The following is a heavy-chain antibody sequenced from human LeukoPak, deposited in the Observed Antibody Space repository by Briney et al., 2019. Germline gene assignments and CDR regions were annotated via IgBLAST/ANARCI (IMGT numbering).Heavy chain of an antibody. D-gene: IGHD5-18*01. CDR2: ISNDGTNK. CDR3: AKEKYRGYSYGSGDY. CDR1: GFTFSSYG. V-gene: IGHV3-30*18. J-gene: IGHJ4*02. Sequence: GESLQISCAASGFTFSSYGVHWVRQAPGKGLEWVAAISNDGTNKYYADSVRGRFTVSRDNSKNTLYLQMSSLRPEDTAVYYCAKEKYRGYSYGSGDYWGQGTLVTVSS.